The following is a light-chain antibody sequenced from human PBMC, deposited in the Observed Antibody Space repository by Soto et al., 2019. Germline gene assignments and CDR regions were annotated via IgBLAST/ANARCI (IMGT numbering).Light chain of an antibody. CDR2: DVT. J-gene: IGLJ3*02. CDR3: CSYAGYYTWV. CDR1: SNDVGGYKY. V-gene: IGLV2-11*01. Sequence: QSALTQPRSVSGSPGQSVTISCTGTSNDVGGYKYVSWYQQHPGKAPKLMIYDVTKRPAWVPDRFSGSKSGNTASLTISGLQTEEEADYSCCSYAGYYTWVFGGGTQLTVL.